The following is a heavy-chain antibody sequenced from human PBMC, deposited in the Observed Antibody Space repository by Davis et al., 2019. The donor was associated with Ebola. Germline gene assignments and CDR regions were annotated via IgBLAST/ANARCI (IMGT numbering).Heavy chain of an antibody. CDR3: AKGAADGNAYTQRFDQ. CDR1: GFTFSGYA. J-gene: IGHJ4*02. V-gene: IGHV3-23*01. CDR2: ISGSGGST. D-gene: IGHD6-13*01. Sequence: PGGSLRLSCAASGFTFSGYAMSWVRQAPGKGLEWVSTISGSGGSTYYADSVRGRFTISRDTSKDTLYLQMTGLRAEDTAVYYCAKGAADGNAYTQRFDQWGLGTLVTVSS.